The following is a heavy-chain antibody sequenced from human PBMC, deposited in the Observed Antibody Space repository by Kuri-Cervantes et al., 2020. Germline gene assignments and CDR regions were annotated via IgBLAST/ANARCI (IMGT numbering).Heavy chain of an antibody. J-gene: IGHJ4*02. V-gene: IGHV6-1*01. D-gene: IGHD6-19*01. CDR2: TYYRSKWYN. CDR3: ARLIGAVAGL. Sequence: SETLSLTCAISGDSVSSNSAAWNWIRQSPSRGLEWLGGTYYRSKWYNDYAVSVKSRITINPDTSKNQFSLKLSSVTAADTAVYYCARLIGAVAGLWGQGTLVTVSS. CDR1: GDSVSSNSAA.